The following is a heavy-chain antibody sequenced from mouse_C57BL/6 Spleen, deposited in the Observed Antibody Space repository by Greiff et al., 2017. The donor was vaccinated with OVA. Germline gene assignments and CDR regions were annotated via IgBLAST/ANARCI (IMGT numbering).Heavy chain of an antibody. J-gene: IGHJ2*01. CDR1: GYTFTDYE. V-gene: IGHV1-15*01. D-gene: IGHD1-1*01. Sequence: VQLQQPGAELVRPGASVTLSCKASGYTFTDYEMHWVKQTPVHGLEWIGAIDPGTGGTAYNQKFKGKAILTVDKSSSTAYIVLRSRPSADSAVYYCTRGLYYYGSSYHYWGQGTTLTVSS. CDR3: TRGLYYYGSSYHY. CDR2: IDPGTGGT.